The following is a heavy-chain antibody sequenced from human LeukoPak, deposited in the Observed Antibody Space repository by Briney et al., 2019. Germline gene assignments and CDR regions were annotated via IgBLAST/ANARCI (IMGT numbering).Heavy chain of an antibody. CDR3: ARGGLEGILTFVY. CDR1: GFTFSSYE. CDR2: ISSSGSTI. D-gene: IGHD3-9*01. J-gene: IGHJ4*02. V-gene: IGHV3-48*03. Sequence: GGSLTLSCAASGFTFSSYEMNWVRQAPGKGLEWVSYISSSGSTIYYADSVKRRFTISRDNAKNSLYLQMNSLRAEDTAVYYCARGGLEGILTFVYWGQGTLVTVAS.